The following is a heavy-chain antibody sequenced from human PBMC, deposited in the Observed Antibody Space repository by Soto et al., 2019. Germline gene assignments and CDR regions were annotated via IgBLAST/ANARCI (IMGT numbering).Heavy chain of an antibody. J-gene: IGHJ4*02. CDR2: IWYDGSNK. Sequence: QVQLVESGGGVVQPGRSLRLSCAASGFTFSSYGMHWVRQAPGKGLEWVAVIWYDGSNKYYADSVKGRFTISRDNSKNTLYLQMNSLRAEDTAVYYCARDQGRGYSYGFGYWGQGTLVTVSS. CDR3: ARDQGRGYSYGFGY. V-gene: IGHV3-33*01. CDR1: GFTFSSYG. D-gene: IGHD5-18*01.